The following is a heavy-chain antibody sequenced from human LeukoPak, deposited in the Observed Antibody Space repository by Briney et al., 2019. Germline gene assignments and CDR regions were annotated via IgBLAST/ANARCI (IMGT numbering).Heavy chain of an antibody. J-gene: IGHJ4*02. D-gene: IGHD6-19*01. V-gene: IGHV4-4*08. CDR2: IHSDGRT. CDR1: GGSIINSY. CDR3: ARHRYSSGWYHDY. Sequence: SETLSLTCSVSGGSIINSYWSWIRQPPGEGLEFIGYIHSDGRTHYNPSLQSRVTISVDTSKNQFSLKLSSVTAADTAVYYCARHRYSSGWYHDYWGQGTLVTVSS.